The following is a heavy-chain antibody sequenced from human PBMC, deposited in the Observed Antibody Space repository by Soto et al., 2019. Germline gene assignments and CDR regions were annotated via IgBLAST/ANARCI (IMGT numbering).Heavy chain of an antibody. CDR1: GGTFSSYA. CDR2: IVPIVDTS. D-gene: IGHD5-12*01. V-gene: IGHV1-69*12. J-gene: IGHJ4*02. Sequence: QVQLVQSGAEVRQPASSVKVSCKTSGGTFSSYAISSVRQAPGQGLEWMGGIVPIVDTSTYAQKFQGRVTITADESTSTAYMELSSLRSDDTAIYYCVRVVAIPGYPDNWGQGTLVTVSS. CDR3: VRVVAIPGYPDN.